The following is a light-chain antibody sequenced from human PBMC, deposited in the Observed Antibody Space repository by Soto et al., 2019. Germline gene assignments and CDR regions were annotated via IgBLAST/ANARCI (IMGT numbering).Light chain of an antibody. V-gene: IGKV3-20*01. CDR1: QSVSSSY. CDR3: QQYASSSYP. CDR2: GAS. J-gene: IGKJ2*01. Sequence: EIVLTQSPGTLSLSPGDRATLSCRTSQSVSSSYFAWYQQKPGQAPRLLIYGASRRATGIPDRFSGSGSGTDFTLTISRLEPEDFAVYFCQQYASSSYPFGQGTKLEI.